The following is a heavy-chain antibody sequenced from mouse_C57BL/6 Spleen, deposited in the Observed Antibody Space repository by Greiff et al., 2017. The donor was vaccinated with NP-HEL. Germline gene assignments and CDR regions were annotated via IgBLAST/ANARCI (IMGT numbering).Heavy chain of an antibody. CDR3: ARRGLRGGYYFDY. J-gene: IGHJ2*01. CDR1: GYTFTDYY. Sequence: EVQLQQSGPELVKPGASVKISCKASGYTFTDYYMNWVKQSHGKSLEWIGDINPNNGGTSYNQKFKGKATLTVDKSSSTAYMELRSLTSEDSAVYYCARRGLRGGYYFDYWGQGTTLTVSS. CDR2: INPNNGGT. D-gene: IGHD2-2*01. V-gene: IGHV1-26*01.